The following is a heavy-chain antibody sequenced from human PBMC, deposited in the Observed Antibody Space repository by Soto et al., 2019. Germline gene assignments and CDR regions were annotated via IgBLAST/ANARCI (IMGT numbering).Heavy chain of an antibody. CDR2: IIPILGIA. D-gene: IGHD3-22*01. J-gene: IGHJ4*02. CDR1: GGTFSSYT. Sequence: QVQLVQSGAEVKKPGSSVKVSCKASGGTFSSYTISWVRQATGQGLEWMGRIIPILGIANYAQKFQGRVTITADKSTSTAYMELSSLRSEDTAVYYCARDHYYDSSGYYYVSYWGQGTLVTVSS. CDR3: ARDHYYDSSGYYYVSY. V-gene: IGHV1-69*08.